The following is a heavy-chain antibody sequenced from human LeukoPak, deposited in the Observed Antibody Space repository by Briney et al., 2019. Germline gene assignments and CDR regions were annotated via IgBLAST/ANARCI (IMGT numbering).Heavy chain of an antibody. CDR1: VGSISSGNL. CDR2: NEDNGTA. J-gene: IGHJ6*02. V-gene: IGHV4-4*02. CDR3: ATAPILRGEGGEHFKYGMDV. Sequence: SETLSLTCAVSVGSISSGNLWSWVRQSPGKGLEWIWENEDNGTANYNPSLQSRVTKSADRFTKHFSLKLPSVNAADTAVYYCATAPILRGEGGEHFKYGMDVWGQGTTVSVSS. D-gene: IGHD2-2*02.